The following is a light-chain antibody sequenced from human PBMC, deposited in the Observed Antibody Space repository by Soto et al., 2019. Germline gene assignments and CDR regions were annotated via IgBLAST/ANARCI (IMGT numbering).Light chain of an antibody. V-gene: IGKV3-20*01. CDR2: GAS. CDR1: QSVSSSY. Sequence: EIVLTQSPGTLSLSPGERATLSCRASQSVSSSYLAWYQQKPGQAPRLLIYGASSRATGIPDRFSGSGSGTAFTLTISSLETEDFAVYYCQQYGSPPWTFGQGTKVEIK. J-gene: IGKJ1*01. CDR3: QQYGSPPWT.